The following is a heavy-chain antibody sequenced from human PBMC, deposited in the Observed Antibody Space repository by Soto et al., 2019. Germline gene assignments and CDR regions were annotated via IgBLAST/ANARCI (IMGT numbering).Heavy chain of an antibody. J-gene: IGHJ6*02. Sequence: ASVKVSCKASGYTFTSYDINWVWQAPGQGLEWMGWMNPNTGNSGKAQKFQGRLIMSRSTSTSTAYMELSSLKSEDTAVYFCARGYSYYYGLDVWGQGTTVTVSS. D-gene: IGHD4-4*01. CDR1: GYTFTSYD. CDR3: ARGYSYYYGLDV. V-gene: IGHV1-8*01. CDR2: MNPNTGNS.